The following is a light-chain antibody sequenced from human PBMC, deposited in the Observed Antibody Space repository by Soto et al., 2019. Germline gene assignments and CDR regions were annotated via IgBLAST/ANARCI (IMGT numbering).Light chain of an antibody. Sequence: EIVMTQSPATLSVSPVERATLSCMASQSVSSNLAWYQQKPGQAPRLLIYGASTRATGIPARFSGSGSGTEFTLTISSLQSEDFAVYYCQQYNNWPRSITFGQGTRLEIK. CDR3: QQYNNWPRSIT. V-gene: IGKV3-15*01. CDR2: GAS. J-gene: IGKJ5*01. CDR1: QSVSSN.